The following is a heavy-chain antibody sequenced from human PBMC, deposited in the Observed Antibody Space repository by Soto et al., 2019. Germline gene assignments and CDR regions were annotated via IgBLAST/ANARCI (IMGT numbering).Heavy chain of an antibody. CDR2: IYYSGST. CDR1: GGSISSYY. Sequence: SETLSLTCTVSGGSISSYYWSWIRQPPGKGLEWIGYIYYSGSTNYNPSLKSRVTISVDTSKNQFSLKLSSVTAADTAVYYCASTRPDSSSWYYYYYGMDVWGQGTTVTVSS. CDR3: ASTRPDSSSWYYYYYGMDV. D-gene: IGHD6-13*01. J-gene: IGHJ6*02. V-gene: IGHV4-59*01.